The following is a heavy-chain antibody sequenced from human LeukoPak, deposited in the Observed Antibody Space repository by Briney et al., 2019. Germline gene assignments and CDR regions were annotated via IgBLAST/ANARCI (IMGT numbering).Heavy chain of an antibody. Sequence: ASVKVSCNVSGYTLTDLSMNWVRQAPGKGLEWMGGFDPEDGETIYAQKFQGRVTMTEDTSTDTAYMELSSLRSEDTAAYYCATFGIVATITNYWGQGTLVTVSS. CDR3: ATFGIVATITNY. D-gene: IGHD5-12*01. CDR1: GYTLTDLS. CDR2: FDPEDGET. J-gene: IGHJ4*02. V-gene: IGHV1-24*01.